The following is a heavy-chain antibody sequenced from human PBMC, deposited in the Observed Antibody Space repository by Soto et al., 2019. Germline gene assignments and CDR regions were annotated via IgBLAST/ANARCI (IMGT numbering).Heavy chain of an antibody. J-gene: IGHJ5*02. CDR3: ARIRRANWYDGWCDP. CDR2: IFSNDEK. CDR1: GFSLSNAKMG. V-gene: IGHV2-26*01. D-gene: IGHD1-1*01. Sequence: QVTLKESGPVLVKPTETLTLTCTVSGFSLSNAKMGVSWIRQPPGKALEWLAHIFSNDEKSYSTSLKSRLTISKDTSKSQVVLTKTNMDPVDTATYYCARIRRANWYDGWCDPWGQGTLVTVSS.